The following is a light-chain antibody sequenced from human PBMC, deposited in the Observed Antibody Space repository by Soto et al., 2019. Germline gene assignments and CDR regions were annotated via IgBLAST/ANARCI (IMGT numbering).Light chain of an antibody. CDR1: QSVSTN. V-gene: IGKV3-15*01. CDR2: GAS. J-gene: IGKJ1*01. Sequence: EIVMTQSPATLSVSPGERATLSCRASQSVSTNLDWYQQKPGQALMLLISGASTRATGIPARFSGSGSGTEFTLTISSLQSEDFAVYYCLQSNDWPRTFGQGTKVEVK. CDR3: LQSNDWPRT.